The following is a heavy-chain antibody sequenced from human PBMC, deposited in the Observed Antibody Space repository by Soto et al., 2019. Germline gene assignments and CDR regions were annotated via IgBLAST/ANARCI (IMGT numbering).Heavy chain of an antibody. Sequence: SETLSLTCAVYGGSFSGYYWSWIRQPPGKGLEWIGEINHSGSTNYNPSLKSRVTISVDTSKNQFSLKLSSVTAADTAVYYCARTHLGYCSSTSCRGFSYWFDPWGQGTLVTVSS. CDR3: ARTHLGYCSSTSCRGFSYWFDP. CDR1: GGSFSGYY. V-gene: IGHV4-34*01. D-gene: IGHD2-2*01. CDR2: INHSGST. J-gene: IGHJ5*02.